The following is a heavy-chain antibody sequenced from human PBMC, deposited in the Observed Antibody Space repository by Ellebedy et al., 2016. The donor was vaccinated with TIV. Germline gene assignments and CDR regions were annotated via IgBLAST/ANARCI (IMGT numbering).Heavy chain of an antibody. CDR3: ARTYYYDSSGYYLAY. D-gene: IGHD3-22*01. Sequence: PGGSLRLSCAASGFTFSSHWMRWVRQAPGKGLESVANVTQDGREKYYVDSVKGRFTISRDNAKNSLYLQMNSLRAEDTAVYYCARTYYYDSSGYYLAYWGQGTLVTVSS. V-gene: IGHV3-7*03. J-gene: IGHJ4*02. CDR1: GFTFSSHW. CDR2: VTQDGREK.